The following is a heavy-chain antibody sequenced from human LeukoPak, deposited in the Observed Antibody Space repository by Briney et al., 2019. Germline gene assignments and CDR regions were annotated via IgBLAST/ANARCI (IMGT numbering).Heavy chain of an antibody. J-gene: IGHJ4*02. CDR1: GGSISSSGYY. D-gene: IGHD3-3*01. CDR3: ARGSQVDDFWSGYRAPLDY. V-gene: IGHV4-39*01. CDR2: IYYSGSA. Sequence: SETLSLTCTDSGGSISSSGYYWSWIRQPPGKGLEWIGTIYYSGSAYYNPSLKTQVTISVDTSKNQFSLKLSSVTAADTAVYFCARGSQVDDFWSGYRAPLDYWGQGTLVTVSS.